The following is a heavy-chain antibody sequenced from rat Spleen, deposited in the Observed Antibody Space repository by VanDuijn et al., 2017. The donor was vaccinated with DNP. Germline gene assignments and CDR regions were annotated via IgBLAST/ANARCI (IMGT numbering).Heavy chain of an antibody. V-gene: IGHV5-7*01. CDR1: GFTFSDYY. Sequence: EVLLVESDGGLVQPGRSLKLSCAVSGFTFSDYYMAWVRQAPKKGLEWVATISYDGTDTYYRDSVKGRFIISRDNAKSTLYLQMDSLRSEDTATYYCARPVYGGYSEGWFAYWGQGTLVTVSS. J-gene: IGHJ3*01. CDR3: ARPVYGGYSEGWFAY. CDR2: ISYDGTDT. D-gene: IGHD1-11*01.